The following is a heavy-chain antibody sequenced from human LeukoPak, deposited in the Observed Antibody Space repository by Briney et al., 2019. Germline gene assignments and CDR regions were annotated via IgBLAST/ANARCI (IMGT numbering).Heavy chain of an antibody. D-gene: IGHD5-18*01. V-gene: IGHV1-18*01. J-gene: IGHJ4*02. CDR3: ARAPEWIQLWLVDY. Sequence: ASVKVSCMASGYTFTSYGISWVRQAPGQGLEWMGWISAYNSNTNYAQKLQGRVTMTTDTSTSTAYMELRSLRSDDTAVYYCARAPEWIQLWLVDYWGQGTLVTVSS. CDR2: ISAYNSNT. CDR1: GYTFTSYG.